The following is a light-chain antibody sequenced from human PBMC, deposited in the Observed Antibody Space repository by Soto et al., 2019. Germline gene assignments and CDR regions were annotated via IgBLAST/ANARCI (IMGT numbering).Light chain of an antibody. CDR1: QTISSW. J-gene: IGKJ1*01. CDR2: KAS. Sequence: DIPITQSPSTLSGSVGERVNITCRASQTISSWLAWYQQKPGKAPKLLIYKASTLKSGVPSRFSGSGSGTEFTLTISSLQPDDFATYYCQHYNSYSEAFGQGTKVDIK. CDR3: QHYNSYSEA. V-gene: IGKV1-5*03.